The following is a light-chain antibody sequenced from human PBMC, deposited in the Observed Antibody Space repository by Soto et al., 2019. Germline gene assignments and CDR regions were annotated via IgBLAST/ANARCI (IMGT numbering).Light chain of an antibody. CDR2: DNN. V-gene: IGLV1-51*01. CDR3: GTWDSSLSAGV. Sequence: QSVLTQPPSVSAAPGQKVTISCSGSSSNIGNNYVSWYQHLPGTAPKLLIYDNNNRPSGIPDRFSGSKSGTSATLGITVLQTGDEADYYCGTWDSSLSAGVFGGGTKLTVL. CDR1: SSNIGNNY. J-gene: IGLJ2*01.